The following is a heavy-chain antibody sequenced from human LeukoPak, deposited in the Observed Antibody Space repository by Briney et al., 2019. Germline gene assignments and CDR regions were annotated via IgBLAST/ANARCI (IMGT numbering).Heavy chain of an antibody. CDR1: GFTFSSYG. CDR2: ISYDGSNE. CDR3: ARVRAGYCTSTSCYTGMDV. Sequence: GGSLRLSCAASGFTFSSYGMHWVRQAPGKGLEWVALISYDGSNEYYADSVRGRFTISRDNSKLTLYMRMNSLRAEDTAVYYCARVRAGYCTSTSCYTGMDVWGQGTTVTVSS. V-gene: IGHV3-30*03. D-gene: IGHD2-2*01. J-gene: IGHJ6*02.